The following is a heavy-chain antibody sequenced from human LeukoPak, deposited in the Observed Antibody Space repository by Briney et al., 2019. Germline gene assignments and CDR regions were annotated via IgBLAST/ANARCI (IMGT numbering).Heavy chain of an antibody. J-gene: IGHJ4*02. Sequence: PSETLSLTCTVSGGSISSYYWSWIRQPPGKGLEWIGYIYYSGGTNYNPSLKSRVTISVDTSKNQFSLKLSSVTAADTAVYYCARHYGGNSYRRHFDYWGQGTLVTVSS. CDR1: GGSISSYY. CDR3: ARHYGGNSYRRHFDY. CDR2: IYYSGGT. D-gene: IGHD2-15*01. V-gene: IGHV4-59*08.